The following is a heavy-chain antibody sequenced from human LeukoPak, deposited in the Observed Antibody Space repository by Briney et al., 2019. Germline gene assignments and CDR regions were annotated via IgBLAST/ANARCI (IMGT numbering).Heavy chain of an antibody. V-gene: IGHV3-23*01. J-gene: IGHJ4*02. CDR2: ISGSGGST. CDR1: GFTFSSDA. CDR3: ASPFNQYQLLSADY. D-gene: IGHD2-2*01. Sequence: PLGSLRLSCAASGFTFSSDAMSWVRQAPGKGLGWVSAISGSGGSTCYADSVKGRFTISRDNSKNTLYLQMNSLRAEDTAVYYCASPFNQYQLLSADYWGQGTLVTVSS.